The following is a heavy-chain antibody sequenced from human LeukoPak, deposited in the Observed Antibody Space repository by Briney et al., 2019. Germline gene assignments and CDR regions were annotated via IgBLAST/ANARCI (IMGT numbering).Heavy chain of an antibody. J-gene: IGHJ6*02. CDR1: GFSFSSYD. CDR3: ARGPVGGWLRNGMDV. D-gene: IGHD5-24*01. Sequence: GGSLRLSCAASGFSFSSYDMHWVRQLTGKGLEWVSAIGTLADTFYAGSVKGRFTISRENAEKSLYLQMSNPRVGDTAVYYCARGPVGGWLRNGMDVWGQGTTVTVYS. V-gene: IGHV3-13*01. CDR2: IGTLADT.